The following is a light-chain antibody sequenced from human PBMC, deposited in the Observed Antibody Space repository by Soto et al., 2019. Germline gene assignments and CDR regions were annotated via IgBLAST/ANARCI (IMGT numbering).Light chain of an antibody. CDR1: SSDVGGYIY. CDR3: SSYTTSSSYV. V-gene: IGLV2-14*01. Sequence: QSVLTQPASVSGSPGQSITISCTGTSSDVGGYIYVSWYQQHPGKAPKLMIYDVTSRPSGVSYRFSGSKSGNTASLTISGLQAEDEADYYCSSYTTSSSYVFVTGTKLTVL. J-gene: IGLJ1*01. CDR2: DVT.